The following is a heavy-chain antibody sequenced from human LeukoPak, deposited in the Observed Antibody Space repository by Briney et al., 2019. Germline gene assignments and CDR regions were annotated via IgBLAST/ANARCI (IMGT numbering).Heavy chain of an antibody. CDR2: IYYSGST. J-gene: IGHJ3*02. CDR3: ARRMFGSHDAFDI. CDR1: GYSISSSNW. Sequence: SDTLSLTCAVSGYSISSSNWWGWIRQPPGKGLEWIGYIYYSGSTNYNPSLKSRVTMSVDTSKNQFSLKLSSVTALDTAVYYCARRMFGSHDAFDIWGQGTMVTVSS. V-gene: IGHV4-28*06. D-gene: IGHD1-26*01.